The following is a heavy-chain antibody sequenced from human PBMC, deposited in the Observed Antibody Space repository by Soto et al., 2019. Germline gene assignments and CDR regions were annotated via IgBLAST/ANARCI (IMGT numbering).Heavy chain of an antibody. D-gene: IGHD3-16*01. V-gene: IGHV1-18*01. CDR3: ARGGDYDNSWGKLSHYGLDV. CDR1: GYTFIRYG. Sequence: QVQLAQSANEVKKPGASVRVSCKAAGYTFIRYGIAWVRQAPGQGLEWMGWISPYNDYTVYAQKFEGRVSMTADTSTRTVYMNLRGLKSDDTAVYYCARGGDYDNSWGKLSHYGLDVW. CDR2: ISPYNDYT. J-gene: IGHJ6*01.